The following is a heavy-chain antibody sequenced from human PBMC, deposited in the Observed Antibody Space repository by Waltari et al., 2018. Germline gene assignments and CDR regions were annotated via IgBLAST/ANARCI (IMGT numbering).Heavy chain of an antibody. J-gene: IGHJ6*02. CDR1: GGSLGGYG. D-gene: IGHD3-16*01. CDR2: IIPMFGIP. V-gene: IGHV1-69*12. CDR3: ARHELGISQFYYNMYV. Sequence: HVQLVQPGAEVKKPGSPVKVTCKASGGSLGGYGISWVRQAPGQGLEWMGVIIPMFGIPEYSQKFQDRLTITADESTNTAYMELSSLSSEDTAIYYCARHELGISQFYYNMYVWGQGTTVTISS.